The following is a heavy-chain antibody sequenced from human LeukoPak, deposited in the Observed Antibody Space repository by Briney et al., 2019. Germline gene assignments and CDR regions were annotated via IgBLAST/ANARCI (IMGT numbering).Heavy chain of an antibody. CDR1: GGSISSSNW. CDR3: ARGQSDSSGYLYYFDY. V-gene: IGHV4-4*02. Sequence: SETLSLTCAVSGGSISSSNWWSWVRQPPGKGLEWIGEIYHSGSTNYNPSLKSRVTISVDKSKNQFSLKLSSVTAADTAVYYCARGQSDSSGYLYYFDYWGQGTLVTVSS. CDR2: IYHSGST. D-gene: IGHD3-22*01. J-gene: IGHJ4*02.